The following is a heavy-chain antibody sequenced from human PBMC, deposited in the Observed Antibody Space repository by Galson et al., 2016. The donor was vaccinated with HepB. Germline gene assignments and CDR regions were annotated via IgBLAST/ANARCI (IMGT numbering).Heavy chain of an antibody. J-gene: IGHJ6*02. CDR1: GFTFSDYR. D-gene: IGHD3-9*01. V-gene: IGHV3-21*01. Sequence: SLRLSCAASGFTFSDYRMNWVRQAPGKGLEWVATISTRSRYTYHADTVKGRFTITRDNANNALYLHMDSLRAEDTAVYFCARVGDYDILTGGKVYYFYGMDVWGHGTTVTISS. CDR3: ARVGDYDILTGGKVYYFYGMDV. CDR2: ISTRSRYT.